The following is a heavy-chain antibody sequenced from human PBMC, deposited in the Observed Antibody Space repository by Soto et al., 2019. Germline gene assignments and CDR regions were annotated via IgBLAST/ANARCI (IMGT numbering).Heavy chain of an antibody. D-gene: IGHD4-4*01. CDR2: ISSSSTTI. Sequence: GGSLRLSCAASGFTFSSYGMNWVRQAPGKGLEWVSYISSSSTTIYYADSVKGRFTISRDNAKNSLYLQMNSLRAEDTAVYYCARVGDFSNYLNWFDPWGQGTLVTVSS. V-gene: IGHV3-48*01. CDR3: ARVGDFSNYLNWFDP. CDR1: GFTFSSYG. J-gene: IGHJ5*02.